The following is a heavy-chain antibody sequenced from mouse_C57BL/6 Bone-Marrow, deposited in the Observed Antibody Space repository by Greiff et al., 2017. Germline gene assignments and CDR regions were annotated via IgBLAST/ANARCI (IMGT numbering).Heavy chain of an antibody. J-gene: IGHJ3*01. D-gene: IGHD2-3*01. CDR2: IHPNSGST. V-gene: IGHV1-64*01. CDR3: AKMLVTTQGFAY. CDR1: GYTFTSYW. Sequence: QVQLQQPGAELVKPGASVKLSCKASGYTFTSYWMHWVKQRPGQGLEWIGMIHPNSGSTNYNEKFKSKATLTVDKSSSTAYMQLSSLTSEDSAVYYCAKMLVTTQGFAYWGQGTLVTVSA.